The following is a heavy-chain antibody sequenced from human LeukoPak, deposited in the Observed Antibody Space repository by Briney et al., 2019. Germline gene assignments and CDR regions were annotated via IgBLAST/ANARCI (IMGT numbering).Heavy chain of an antibody. CDR1: GFTFSSYS. V-gene: IGHV3-21*01. J-gene: IGHJ4*02. CDR3: VRDLVAARFDY. D-gene: IGHD6-6*01. Sequence: GGSLRLSCAASGFTFSSYSMNWVRQAPGKGLESVSSISSSSSSYIYYADSVKGRFAISRDNAKNSLYLQMNSLRAEDTAVYYCVRDLVAARFDYWGQGTLVTVSS. CDR2: ISSSSSSYI.